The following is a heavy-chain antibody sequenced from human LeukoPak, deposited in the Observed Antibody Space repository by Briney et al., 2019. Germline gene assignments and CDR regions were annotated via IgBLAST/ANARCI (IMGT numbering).Heavy chain of an antibody. CDR1: GYTFTSYY. CDR2: LNPSGGST. CDR3: AREVAVAGRAFDY. D-gene: IGHD6-19*01. V-gene: IGHV1-46*01. Sequence: GSVKVSCKASGYTFTSYYMNRVRQAPGQGLEWMGILNPSGGSTNYAQKFQGRVTMTSDTSTSTVYMDLSSLTSEDTAMYYCAREVAVAGRAFDYWGQGTLVTVSS. J-gene: IGHJ4*02.